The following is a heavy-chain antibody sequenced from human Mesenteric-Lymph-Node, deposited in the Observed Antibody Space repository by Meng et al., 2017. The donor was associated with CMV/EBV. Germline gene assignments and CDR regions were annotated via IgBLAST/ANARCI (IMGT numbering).Heavy chain of an antibody. CDR2: IYYSGST. D-gene: IGHD3-3*01. CDR1: SGSISGYY. J-gene: IGHJ5*02. Sequence: SETLSLTCTVSSGSISGYYWSWIRQPPGKGLEWIGYIYYSGSTNYNPSLQSRLTISVDTSKNQFSLNLTSVTAADTAVYYCARVGRITIFGVVPGGWFDPWGQGTLVTVSS. V-gene: IGHV4-59*01. CDR3: ARVGRITIFGVVPGGWFDP.